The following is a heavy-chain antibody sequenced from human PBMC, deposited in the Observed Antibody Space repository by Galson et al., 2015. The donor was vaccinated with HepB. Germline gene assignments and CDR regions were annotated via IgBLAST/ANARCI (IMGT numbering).Heavy chain of an antibody. Sequence: SLRLSCAASGFAFAGHAMSWVRQAPGKGLERVSGISGSGGTTYYADSVKGRFTISRDNSKNTLYLQMNSLRAEDTAVYYCARKKWDGGGSIDRCYFAYWGQGALVTVSP. J-gene: IGHJ4*02. CDR1: GFAFAGHA. CDR2: ISGSGGTT. D-gene: IGHD1-26*01. V-gene: IGHV3-23*01. CDR3: ARKKWDGGGSIDRCYFAY.